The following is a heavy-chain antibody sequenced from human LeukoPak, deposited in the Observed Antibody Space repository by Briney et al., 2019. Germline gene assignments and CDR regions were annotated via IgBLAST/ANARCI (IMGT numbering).Heavy chain of an antibody. J-gene: IGHJ4*02. CDR3: ARRGGSGRSFDF. CDR1: GGSISSSSYY. CDR2: IYNSGNT. Sequence: PSETLSLTCTVSGGSISSSSYYWGWIRQSPGKGLEWIGNIYNSGNTYYNPSLKSRVTISVGTSKNQFSLKLSSITAADTAVYYCARRGGSGRSFDFWGQGTLVTVSS. V-gene: IGHV4-39*01. D-gene: IGHD3-10*01.